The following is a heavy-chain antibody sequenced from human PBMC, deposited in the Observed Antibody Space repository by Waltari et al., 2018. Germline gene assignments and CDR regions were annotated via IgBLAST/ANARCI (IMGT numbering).Heavy chain of an antibody. D-gene: IGHD3-10*01. V-gene: IGHV4-59*01. CDR3: ARKRGGPNPRYYYGMDV. CDR1: GGSISSYY. Sequence: QVQLQESGPGLVKPSETLSLTCTVSGGSISSYYWRWIRQPPGKGLEWIGYIYYSGSTNYNPSLKSRVTISVDTSKNQFSLKLSSVTAADTAVYYCARKRGGPNPRYYYGMDVWGQGTTVTVSS. CDR2: IYYSGST. J-gene: IGHJ6*02.